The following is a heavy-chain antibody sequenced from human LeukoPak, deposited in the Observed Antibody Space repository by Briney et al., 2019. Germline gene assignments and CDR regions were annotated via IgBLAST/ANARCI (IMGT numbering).Heavy chain of an antibody. CDR1: GYTFTSYG. CDR3: ARGGPPYCGGDCYGASDI. D-gene: IGHD2-21*02. CDR2: ISAYNGNT. J-gene: IGHJ3*02. Sequence: ASVTVSCKASGYTFTSYGITWVRQAPGQGLEWMGWISAYNGNTTDAEKLQGRVTMTTDTSTSTAYMELRSLRSDDTAVYYCARGGPPYCGGDCYGASDIWGQGTMVTVSS. V-gene: IGHV1-18*01.